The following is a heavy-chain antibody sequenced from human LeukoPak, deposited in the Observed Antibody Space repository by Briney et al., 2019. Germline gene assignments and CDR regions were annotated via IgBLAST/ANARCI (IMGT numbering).Heavy chain of an antibody. CDR3: ARFGTSSSRFFDQ. D-gene: IGHD6-6*01. CDR2: IHYSGTT. J-gene: IGHJ4*02. Sequence: KSSETLSLTCTVSGGSISAYYWSWIRQPPGKGLEWIGYIHYSGTTNYNASLKSRVTIALDTSKNQFSLNLYSVTAADTAVYYCARFGTSSSRFFDQWGQGTLVTVSS. V-gene: IGHV4-59*01. CDR1: GGSISAYY.